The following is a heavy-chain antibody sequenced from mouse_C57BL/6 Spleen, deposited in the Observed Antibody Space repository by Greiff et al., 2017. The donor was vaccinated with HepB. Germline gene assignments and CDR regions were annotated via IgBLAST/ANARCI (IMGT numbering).Heavy chain of an antibody. CDR2: ISGGGGNT. D-gene: IGHD1-1*02. J-gene: IGHJ4*01. CDR3: ARQDYFHYAMDY. V-gene: IGHV5-9*01. CDR1: GFTFSSYT. Sequence: EVMLVESGGGLVKPGGSLKLSCAASGFTFSSYTMSWVRQTPEKRLEWVATISGGGGNTYYPDSVKGRFTISRDNAKNTLYLQMSSLRSEDTALYYCARQDYFHYAMDYWGQGTSVTVSS.